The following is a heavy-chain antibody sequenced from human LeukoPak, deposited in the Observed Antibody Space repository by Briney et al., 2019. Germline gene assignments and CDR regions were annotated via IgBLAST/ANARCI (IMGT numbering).Heavy chain of an antibody. D-gene: IGHD5-18*01. V-gene: IGHV3-74*01. J-gene: IGHJ4*02. Sequence: GGPLRLSCAASGFTFSSYWMHWVRQAPGKRLVWVSCISSDGSSTSYADSVKGRFTISRDNAKNTLYLQMNSLRAEDTAVYYCTTDFSGYTYGPEYWGQGTLVTVSS. CDR1: GFTFSSYW. CDR2: ISSDGSST. CDR3: TTDFSGYTYGPEY.